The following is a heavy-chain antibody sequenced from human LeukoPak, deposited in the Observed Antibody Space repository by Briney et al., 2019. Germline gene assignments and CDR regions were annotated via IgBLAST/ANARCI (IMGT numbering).Heavy chain of an antibody. Sequence: SETLSLTCTVSGGSISSASYYWSWIRQPAGKGLEWIGRVYTSGSTNYNPSLKSRVTISVDTSKNQFSLKLSSVTAADTAMYYCARGRLGTYDRHAFDIWGQGTMVTASS. CDR3: ARGRLGTYDRHAFDI. D-gene: IGHD1-1*01. J-gene: IGHJ3*02. CDR2: VYTSGST. V-gene: IGHV4-61*02. CDR1: GGSISSASYY.